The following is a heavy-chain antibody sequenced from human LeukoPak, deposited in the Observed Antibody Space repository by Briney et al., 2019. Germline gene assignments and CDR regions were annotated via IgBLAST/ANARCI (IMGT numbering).Heavy chain of an antibody. J-gene: IGHJ4*02. D-gene: IGHD3-22*01. CDR1: GFTFSSYW. CDR3: ARDGGADYYDSSGPE. V-gene: IGHV3-74*01. CDR2: INSDGSST. Sequence: GGSLRLSCAASGFTFSSYWMHWVRQAPGKGLVWVSRINSDGSSTSYADSVKGRFTISRDNAKNSLYLQMNSLRAEDTAVYYCARDGGADYYDSSGPEWGQGTLVTVSS.